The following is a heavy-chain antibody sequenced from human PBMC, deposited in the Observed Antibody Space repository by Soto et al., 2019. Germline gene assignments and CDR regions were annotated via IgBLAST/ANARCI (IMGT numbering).Heavy chain of an antibody. CDR3: ARVAYDTDGYYNHGMDV. J-gene: IGHJ6*02. CDR2: IIPLFPTA. Sequence: QVQLVQSGAEVKKPGSSVKVSCKASGDTFNNYAFSWVRQAPGQGLEWMGGIIPLFPTANYAQNFQGGITITADESTSTASMELRSLTSEDTAVYYCARVAYDTDGYYNHGMDVWGQGTTVTVSS. D-gene: IGHD3-22*01. CDR1: GDTFNNYA. V-gene: IGHV1-69*01.